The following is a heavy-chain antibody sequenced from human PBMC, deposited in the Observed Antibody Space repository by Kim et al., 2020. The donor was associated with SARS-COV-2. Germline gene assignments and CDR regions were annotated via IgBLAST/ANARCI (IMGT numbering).Heavy chain of an antibody. D-gene: IGHD4-17*01. V-gene: IGHV4-31*03. CDR3: ARDRKSGDPIGWFDP. J-gene: IGHJ5*02. Sequence: SETLSLTCTVSGGSISSGGYYWSWIRQHPGKGLEWIGYIYYSGSTYYNPSLKSRVTISVDTSKNQFSLKLSSVTAADTAVYYCARDRKSGDPIGWFDPWGQGALVTVSS. CDR1: GGSISSGGYY. CDR2: IYYSGST.